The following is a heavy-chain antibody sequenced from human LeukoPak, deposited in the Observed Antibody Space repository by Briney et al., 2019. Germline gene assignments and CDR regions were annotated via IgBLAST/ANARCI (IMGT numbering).Heavy chain of an antibody. D-gene: IGHD3-9*01. J-gene: IGHJ6*03. CDR2: IRYDGSKK. CDR3: AKGGGFDWLNYYYMDV. Sequence: GGSLRLSCTASGFAFRSHAMHWVRQAPGKGLEWVAFIRYDGSKKFYADSVKGRFTISRDNSKNTLYLQMSSLRAEDTAVYYCAKGGGFDWLNYYYMDVWGKGTTVIISS. CDR1: GFAFRSHA. V-gene: IGHV3-30*02.